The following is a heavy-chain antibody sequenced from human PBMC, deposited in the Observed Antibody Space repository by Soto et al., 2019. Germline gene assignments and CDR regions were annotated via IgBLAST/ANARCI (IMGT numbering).Heavy chain of an antibody. CDR2: IYYSGST. J-gene: IGHJ5*02. CDR1: GGSINSDGYY. CDR3: ARVSYYYESSGYFSWFDP. D-gene: IGHD3-22*01. V-gene: IGHV4-31*03. Sequence: NPSETLSLTCTVSGGSINSDGYYWSWIRQHPGKGLEWIGYIYYSGSTYYNPSLKSRVTISVDTSKNQFSLKLSSVTAADTAVYYCARVSYYYESSGYFSWFDPWGQGTLVTVSS.